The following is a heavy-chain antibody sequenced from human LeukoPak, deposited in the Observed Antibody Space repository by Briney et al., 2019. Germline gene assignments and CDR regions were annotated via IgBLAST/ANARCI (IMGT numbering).Heavy chain of an antibody. V-gene: IGHV3-48*01. D-gene: IGHD2-2*01. CDR1: GFTFSDYS. CDR2: ISTSSSIV. CDR3: ARGYCSSTSCYFDY. J-gene: IGHJ4*02. Sequence: GGSLRLSCAASGFTFSDYSMNWVRQAPGKGLEWVSYISTSSSIVYYADSVKGRFTISRDNAKKSLYLQMNSLRAEDTALYYCARGYCSSTSCYFDYWGQGTLVTVSS.